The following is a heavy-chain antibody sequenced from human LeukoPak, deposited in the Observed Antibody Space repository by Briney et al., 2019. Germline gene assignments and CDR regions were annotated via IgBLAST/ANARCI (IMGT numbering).Heavy chain of an antibody. CDR3: ARLSGSGWYFDY. V-gene: IGHV1-69*05. Sequence: SVKVSCKASGGTFSSYAISWVRQAPGQGLEWMGGIIPIFGTANYAQKFQGRVTITTDESTSTAYMELRSLRSDDTAVYYCARLSGSGWYFDYWGQGTLVTVSS. CDR1: GGTFSSYA. CDR2: IIPIFGTA. D-gene: IGHD6-19*01. J-gene: IGHJ4*02.